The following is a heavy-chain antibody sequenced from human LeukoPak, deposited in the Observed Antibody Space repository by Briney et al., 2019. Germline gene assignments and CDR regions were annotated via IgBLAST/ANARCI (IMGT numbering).Heavy chain of an antibody. CDR1: GYSISSGYY. CDR3: ARDHGAEAGPVY. J-gene: IGHJ4*02. D-gene: IGHD6-13*01. Sequence: PSETLSLTCAVSGYSISSGYYWDWIRQPPGKGLEWIGSIYHSGNTYYNPSLKSRVTISVDTSKNQFSLKLSSVTAADTAVYYCARDHGAEAGPVYWGQGTLVTVSS. CDR2: IYHSGNT. V-gene: IGHV4-38-2*02.